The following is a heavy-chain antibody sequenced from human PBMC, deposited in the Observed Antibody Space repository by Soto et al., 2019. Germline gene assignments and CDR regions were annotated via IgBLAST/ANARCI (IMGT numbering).Heavy chain of an antibody. V-gene: IGHV1-69*13. D-gene: IGHD3-3*01. CDR2: IIPIFGTA. CDR1: GGTFSSYA. Sequence: SVKVSCKASGGTFSSYAISWVRQAPGQGLEWMGGIIPIFGTANYAQKFQGRVTITADESTSTAYMELSGLRSEDTAVYYCARAALRFLEWSPYNWFDPWGQGTMVTVYS. J-gene: IGHJ5*02. CDR3: ARAALRFLEWSPYNWFDP.